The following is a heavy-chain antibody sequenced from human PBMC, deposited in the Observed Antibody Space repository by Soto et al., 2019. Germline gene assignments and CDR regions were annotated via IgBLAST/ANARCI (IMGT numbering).Heavy chain of an antibody. CDR3: AKDLSSPYYYYGVDV. Sequence: PGGSLRHSWAASGFTFSSYAMTWVRQATGKGLEWVSAISGSGGSTYYADSVKGRFTISRDNSKNTLYLQMNSLRAEDTAVYSCAKDLSSPYYYYGVDVWGQGTTVTVSS. J-gene: IGHJ6*02. CDR1: GFTFSSYA. D-gene: IGHD6-19*01. V-gene: IGHV3-23*01. CDR2: ISGSGGST.